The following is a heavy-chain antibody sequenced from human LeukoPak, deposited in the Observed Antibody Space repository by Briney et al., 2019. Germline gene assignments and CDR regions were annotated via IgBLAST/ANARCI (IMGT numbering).Heavy chain of an antibody. Sequence: PGGSLRLSCAASGFTVSSNYMNWVRQAPGKGLEWVSVLYSGGSPYYADSVKGRFTISRDNSKNTLYLQMNSLRAEDTAVYYCATYGDYSRNEYFQHWGQGTLVTVSS. CDR1: GFTVSSNY. J-gene: IGHJ1*01. CDR2: LYSGGSP. CDR3: ATYGDYSRNEYFQH. V-gene: IGHV3-53*01. D-gene: IGHD4-17*01.